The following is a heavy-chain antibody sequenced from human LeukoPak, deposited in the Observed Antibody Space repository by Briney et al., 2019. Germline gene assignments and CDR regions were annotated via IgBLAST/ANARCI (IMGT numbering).Heavy chain of an antibody. CDR2: ITTSDGNT. CDR3: AKDGGLWVSTHWGDS. Sequence: GGSLRLSCAASGFTFSSYTMSWVRQAPGKGLEWVSTITTSDGNTYYAGSVKGRFTVSRDNSKNTLFLQMNSLRAEDTAVYYCAKDGGLWVSTHWGDSWGRGTLVTVSS. J-gene: IGHJ4*02. D-gene: IGHD7-27*01. V-gene: IGHV3-23*01. CDR1: GFTFSSYT.